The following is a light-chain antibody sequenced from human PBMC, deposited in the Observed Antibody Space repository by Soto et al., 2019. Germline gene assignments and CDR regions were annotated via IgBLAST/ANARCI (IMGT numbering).Light chain of an antibody. CDR2: AAS. CDR3: QQSYNMPWT. CDR1: QGIRND. Sequence: IQMTQSPSAVSASVGDRVTITCRASQGIRNDLGWYQQKPGKAPKLLIFAASSLESGVPSRFSGSGSGTDYTLTISSLQPEDFATYHCQQSYNMPWTFGQGTKVDTK. J-gene: IGKJ1*01. V-gene: IGKV1-39*01.